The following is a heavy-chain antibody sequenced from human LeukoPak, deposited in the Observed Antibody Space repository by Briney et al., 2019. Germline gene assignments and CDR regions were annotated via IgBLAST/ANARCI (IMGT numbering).Heavy chain of an antibody. J-gene: IGHJ4*02. CDR1: GFSLSTSGVG. CDR2: IYWNDDK. Sequence: SGPTLVNPTQTLTLTCTFSGFSLSTSGVGVGWIRQPPGKALEWLALIYWNDDKRYGPSLKSRLTITKDTSKNQVVLTMTNMDPVDTATYYCAHRSGRFLEWPFFDYWGQGTLVTVSS. D-gene: IGHD3-3*01. CDR3: AHRSGRFLEWPFFDY. V-gene: IGHV2-5*01.